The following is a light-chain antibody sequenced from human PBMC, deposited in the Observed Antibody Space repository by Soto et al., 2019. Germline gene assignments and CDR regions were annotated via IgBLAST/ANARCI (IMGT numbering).Light chain of an antibody. J-gene: IGKJ1*01. CDR2: KAS. Sequence: IQLTQSPSSLSASVGDRVTITCRASQSISSWLAWYQQKPGRAPKLLIYKASSLESRVPSRFSGSGSGTEFTLTISSLQPDDFATYYCQQYNSYLWTFGQGTKVDI. V-gene: IGKV1-5*03. CDR1: QSISSW. CDR3: QQYNSYLWT.